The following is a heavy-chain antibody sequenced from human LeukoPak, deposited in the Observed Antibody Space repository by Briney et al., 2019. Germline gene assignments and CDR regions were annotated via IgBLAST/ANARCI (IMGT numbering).Heavy chain of an antibody. CDR1: GYTFTNYN. CDR3: ARQPRDDAFDI. J-gene: IGHJ3*02. CDR2: ISAYNGNT. V-gene: IGHV1-18*01. Sequence: ASVKVSCKTSGYTFTNYNTNWVRQAPGQGLEWMGWISAYNGNTNSAQKFQGRVTMTTDTSTSTAYMELRSLTSDDTAVYYCARQPRDDAFDICGQGTMVTVSS.